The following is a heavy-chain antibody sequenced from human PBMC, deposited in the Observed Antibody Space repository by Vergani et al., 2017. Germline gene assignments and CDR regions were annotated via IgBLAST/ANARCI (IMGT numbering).Heavy chain of an antibody. V-gene: IGHV3-74*01. CDR3: ARVRKLGNWFDP. Sequence: EVQLVESGGGLVQPGGSLRLSCAASGFTFSSYWMHWVRQAPGKGLVWVSRINSDGSSTSYADSVKGRFTISRDNAKNTLYLQMNSLRADDTAVYYCARVRKLGNWFDPWGQGTLVTVSS. CDR2: INSDGSST. J-gene: IGHJ5*02. D-gene: IGHD7-27*01. CDR1: GFTFSSYW.